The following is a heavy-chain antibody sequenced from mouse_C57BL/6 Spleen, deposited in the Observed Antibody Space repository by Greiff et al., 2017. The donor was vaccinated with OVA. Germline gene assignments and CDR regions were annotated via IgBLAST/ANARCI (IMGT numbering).Heavy chain of an antibody. CDR2: IYPGSGST. J-gene: IGHJ2*01. CDR3: ARGTGTNDY. Sequence: QVQLQQPGAELVKPGASVKMSCKASGYTFTSYWITWVKPRPGQGLEGIGDIYPGSGSTNYNEKFKSKATLTVDTSYSTAYMHLSSLTSEDSAVYYCARGTGTNDYWGQGTTLTVSS. D-gene: IGHD4-1*01. CDR1: GYTFTSYW. V-gene: IGHV1-55*01.